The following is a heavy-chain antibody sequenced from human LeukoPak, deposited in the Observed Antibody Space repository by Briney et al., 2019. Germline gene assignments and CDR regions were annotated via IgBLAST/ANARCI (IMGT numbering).Heavy chain of an antibody. Sequence: PGGSLRLSCAASGFTFSSYGMHWVRQAPGKGLEWVAVIWYDGSNKYYADSVKGRFTISRDNSKNTLYLQMNSLRAEDTAVYYCARDASPQYSSSWYPIGYWGQGTLVTVSS. D-gene: IGHD6-13*01. CDR1: GFTFSSYG. CDR2: IWYDGSNK. J-gene: IGHJ4*02. V-gene: IGHV3-33*01. CDR3: ARDASPQYSSSWYPIGY.